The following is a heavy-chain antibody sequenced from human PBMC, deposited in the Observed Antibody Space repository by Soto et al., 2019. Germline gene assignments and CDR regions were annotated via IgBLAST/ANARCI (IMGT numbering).Heavy chain of an antibody. CDR3: AREASVPSVGEFWYFDL. CDR1: GFTFSRHG. D-gene: IGHD3-10*01. V-gene: IGHV3-23*01. J-gene: IGHJ2*01. CDR2: ISGDGYTK. Sequence: EVQLLASGGGLVQPGGSLRLSCGGSGFTFSRHGMTWVPQAPGKGLVWVSSISGDGYTKYYADYVRGRFTISRDNSKDTVYVQMNSLRDEDTAVYYCAREASVPSVGEFWYFDLWGRGTQVTVFS.